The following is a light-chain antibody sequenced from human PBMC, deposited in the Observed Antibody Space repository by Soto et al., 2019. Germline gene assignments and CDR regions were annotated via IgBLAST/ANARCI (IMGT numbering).Light chain of an antibody. CDR1: QNINKW. V-gene: IGKV1-5*03. CDR3: QQYDTYPWT. Sequence: DIQMTQSPSTLSASVGDRVTITCRASQNINKWLAWFQQKPGKAPKLLIAKASTLESGVPSRFSGSESGTDFTLTISCLQPDDFATYFGQQYDTYPWTFGQGTTVGIK. CDR2: KAS. J-gene: IGKJ1*01.